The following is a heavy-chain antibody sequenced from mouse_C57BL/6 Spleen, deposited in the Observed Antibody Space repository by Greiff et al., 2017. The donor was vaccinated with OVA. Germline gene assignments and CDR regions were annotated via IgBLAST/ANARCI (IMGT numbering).Heavy chain of an antibody. V-gene: IGHV1-55*01. CDR2: IYPGSGST. CDR1: GYTFTSYW. D-gene: IGHD1-1*01. Sequence: VQLQQSGAELVKPGASVKMSCKASGYTFTSYWITWVKQRPGQGLEWIGDIYPGSGSTNYNEKFKSKATLTVDTSSSTAYMQLSSLTSEDSAVDYCARGVYYGSSFYAMDYWGQGTSVTVSS. J-gene: IGHJ4*01. CDR3: ARGVYYGSSFYAMDY.